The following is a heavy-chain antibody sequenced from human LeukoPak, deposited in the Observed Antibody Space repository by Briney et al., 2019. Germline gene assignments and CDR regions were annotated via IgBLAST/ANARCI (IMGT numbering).Heavy chain of an antibody. CDR2: IYHTGTT. V-gene: IGHV4-38-2*01. D-gene: IGHD4/OR15-4a*01. CDR3: ARQGDDYGAMDY. CDR1: GYSISTAYY. J-gene: IGHJ4*02. Sequence: SETLSLTCAVSGYSISTAYYWGWIRQPPGKGLEWIGTIYHTGTTSYNSSLESRATMSVDTSKNQFSLKLSSVTAADAAIYYCARQGDDYGAMDYWGQGTLVSVSS.